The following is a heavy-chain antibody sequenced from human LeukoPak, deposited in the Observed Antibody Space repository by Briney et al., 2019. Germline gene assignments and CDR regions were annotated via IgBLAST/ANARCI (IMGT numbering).Heavy chain of an antibody. J-gene: IGHJ4*02. Sequence: GGSLRLSCEASGFIFSSYAMSWVRQAPGKGLEWVSAISGSGGSTYYADSVKGRFTISRDNSKNTLYLQMNSLRAEDTAVYYCAKDYDSSGYYNYWGQGTLVTVSS. CDR1: GFIFSSYA. D-gene: IGHD3-22*01. CDR2: ISGSGGST. V-gene: IGHV3-23*01. CDR3: AKDYDSSGYYNY.